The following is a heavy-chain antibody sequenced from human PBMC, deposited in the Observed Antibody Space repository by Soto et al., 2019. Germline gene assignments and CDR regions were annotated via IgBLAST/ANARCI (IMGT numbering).Heavy chain of an antibody. CDR2: INPSGGST. CDR1: GYTFTSYY. V-gene: IGHV1-46*03. CDR3: ASHRAAAGPRNYFDY. Sequence: QVQLVQSGAEVKKPGASVKVSCKASGYTFTSYYMHWVRQAPGQGLEWMGIINPSGGSTSYAQKCQGRVTMTRDTSTSTVYMELSSLRSEDTAVYYCASHRAAAGPRNYFDYWGQGTLVTVSS. D-gene: IGHD6-13*01. J-gene: IGHJ4*02.